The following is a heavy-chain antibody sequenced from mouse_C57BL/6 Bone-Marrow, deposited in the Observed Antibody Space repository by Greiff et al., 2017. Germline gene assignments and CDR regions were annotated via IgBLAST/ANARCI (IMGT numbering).Heavy chain of an antibody. D-gene: IGHD4-1*01. CDR2: ILPGSGST. J-gene: IGHJ3*01. Sequence: QVQLQQSGAELMKPGASVKLSCTATGYTFTGYWIEWVKQRPGHGLEWIGEILPGSGSTHYTEKVKGKATFTADTSANQAYMQLSSLTTEDSAIYYCARGYWDCADWGQGTLVTVTA. CDR1: GYTFTGYW. V-gene: IGHV1-9*01. CDR3: ARGYWDCAD.